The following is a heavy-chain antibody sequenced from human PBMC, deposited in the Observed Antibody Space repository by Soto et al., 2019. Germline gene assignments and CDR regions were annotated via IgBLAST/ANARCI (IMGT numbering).Heavy chain of an antibody. J-gene: IGHJ4*02. CDR3: ASPGYSSGWYDY. V-gene: IGHV3-72*01. CDR1: GFTFSDQY. Sequence: GGSLRLSCTVSGFTFSDQYMGWVRQAPGKGLEWIGRIRNKASGHTTEYAASVKGRFTISRDDSKSSLFLQMNSLKSEDTAVYYCASPGYSSGWYDYWGQGTLVTVSS. D-gene: IGHD6-19*01. CDR2: IRNKASGHTT.